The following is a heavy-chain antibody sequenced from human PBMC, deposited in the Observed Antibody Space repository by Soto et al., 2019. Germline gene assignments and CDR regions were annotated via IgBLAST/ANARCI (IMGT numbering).Heavy chain of an antibody. D-gene: IGHD3-3*01. Sequence: SCKAFGYTFTSYPMHWVRQAPGKGLEWVAVISYDGNIKYYADSVKGRFTISRDNAKNSLYLQMNSLRAEDTAVYYCARGLGDYDFWSGSANWFDPWGQGTLVTVSS. CDR3: ARGLGDYDFWSGSANWFDP. CDR1: GYTFTSYP. V-gene: IGHV3-30-3*01. J-gene: IGHJ5*02. CDR2: ISYDGNIK.